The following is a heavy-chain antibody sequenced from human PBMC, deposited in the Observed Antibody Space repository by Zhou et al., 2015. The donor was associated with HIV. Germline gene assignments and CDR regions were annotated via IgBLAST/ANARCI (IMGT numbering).Heavy chain of an antibody. CDR2: ITPLFGTP. V-gene: IGHV1-69*06. D-gene: IGHD3-16*01. J-gene: IGHJ4*02. CDR1: GGTFSTSS. CDR3: ARGGLGDSSNY. Sequence: QMQLVQSGAEVKKPGSSVKVSCKASGGTFSTSSLSWVRQAPGQGLEWMGGITPLFGTPTYAQNFQGRVTMTTDTSTSTVYMELRSLRSDDTAVYYCARGGLGDSSNYWGQGTLVTVSS.